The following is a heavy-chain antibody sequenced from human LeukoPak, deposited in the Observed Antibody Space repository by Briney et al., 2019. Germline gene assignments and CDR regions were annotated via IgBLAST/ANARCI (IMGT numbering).Heavy chain of an antibody. J-gene: IGHJ4*02. Sequence: PGGSLRLSCAASGFTFSSYGMHWVRQAPGKGLEWVAVIWFDGSNKYYADSVKGRFTISRDNSKNTLYLQMNSLRDEDTAVYYCARSLLWFEELPSLIDYWGQGTPVTVSS. V-gene: IGHV3-33*08. CDR3: ARSLLWFEELPSLIDY. D-gene: IGHD3-10*01. CDR2: IWFDGSNK. CDR1: GFTFSSYG.